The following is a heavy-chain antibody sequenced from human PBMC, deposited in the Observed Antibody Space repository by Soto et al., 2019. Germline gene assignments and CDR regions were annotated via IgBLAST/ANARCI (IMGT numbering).Heavy chain of an antibody. CDR2: INPSNGNT. V-gene: IGHV1-3*01. CDR1: GYTFTSYA. D-gene: IGHD2-15*01. CDR3: TRGDCSGANCYFDFDY. Sequence: ASVKVSCKASGYTFTSYAIHWVRQAPGQRLEWMGVINPSNGNTHYAQKFQGRATMTRDTSTSTVYMELNSLRSEDTAVYYCTRGDCSGANCYFDFDYWGQGTLVTVSS. J-gene: IGHJ4*02.